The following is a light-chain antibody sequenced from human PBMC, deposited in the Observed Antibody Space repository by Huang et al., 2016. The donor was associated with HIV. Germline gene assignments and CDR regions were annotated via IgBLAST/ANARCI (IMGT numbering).Light chain of an antibody. V-gene: IGKV2-28*01. J-gene: IGKJ2*01. CDR1: ESLIHNSVYPE. CDR2: LGS. Sequence: DIVLTQSPTVLAAGHGEPASFSCTSSESLIHNSVYPELEWYLQRPVQSPQLRIYLGSNRATWVHDRCSGSGSDTYLTVKISRVEAEDAGLDFCKQALQIPRTFGQGTKLEI. CDR3: KQALQIPRT.